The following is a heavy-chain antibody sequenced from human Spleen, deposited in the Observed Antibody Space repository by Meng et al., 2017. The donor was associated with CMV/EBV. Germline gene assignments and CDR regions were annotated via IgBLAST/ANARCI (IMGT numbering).Heavy chain of an antibody. J-gene: IGHJ4*02. D-gene: IGHD1-14*01. Sequence: LGLSCAASGFTFSSSWMHWVRQAPGMGLEWVSRLNSDGSSTSYADSVKGRFTISRDNAKNTLFLQMNSLRAEDTAVYYCAREAYKYPYWGQGTLVTVSS. CDR2: LNSDGSST. V-gene: IGHV3-74*01. CDR1: GFTFSSSW. CDR3: AREAYKYPY.